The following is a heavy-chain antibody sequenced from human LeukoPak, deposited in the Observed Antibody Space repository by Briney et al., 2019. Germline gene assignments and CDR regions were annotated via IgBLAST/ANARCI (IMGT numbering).Heavy chain of an antibody. D-gene: IGHD3-10*01. V-gene: IGHV1-2*02. Sequence: GASVKVSCKTSGYSFTAFYIRWVRQAPGQGLEWVGWIHPRRGDTNYAQKFQGRVTMTRDTSISTAYLDLSSLRSDDTAVYYCARDGDYGTGSYYRGCIDSWGQGTPVTVSP. CDR2: IHPRRGDT. CDR3: ARDGDYGTGSYYRGCIDS. CDR1: GYSFTAFY. J-gene: IGHJ4*02.